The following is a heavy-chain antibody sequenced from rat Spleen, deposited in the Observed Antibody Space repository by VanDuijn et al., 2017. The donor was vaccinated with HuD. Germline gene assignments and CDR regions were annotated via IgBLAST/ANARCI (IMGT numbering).Heavy chain of an antibody. D-gene: IGHD2-1*01. CDR1: GFTFSNYG. J-gene: IGHJ2*01. CDR2: ISYDGGST. CDR3: ARTTYDYFDY. V-gene: IGHV5-22*01. Sequence: EVQLVESGGGLVQPGRSMKLSCAASGFTFSNYGMAWVRQAPKKGLEWVAYISYDGGSTYYGDSVKGRFTISRDNAKSTLYLQMNSLRSEDTATYYCARTTYDYFDYWGQGVMVTVSS.